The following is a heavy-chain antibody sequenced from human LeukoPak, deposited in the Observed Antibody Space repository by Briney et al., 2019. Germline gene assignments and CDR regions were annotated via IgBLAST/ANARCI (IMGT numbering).Heavy chain of an antibody. Sequence: SETLSLTCTVSGGSISSSSYYWGWIRQPPGKGLEWIGSIYYSGSTYYNPSLKSRVTISVDTSKNQFSLKLSSVTAADTAVYYCARYSSSWYPVFDYWGQGTLVTVSS. J-gene: IGHJ4*02. CDR2: IYYSGST. CDR1: GGSISSSSYY. V-gene: IGHV4-39*01. CDR3: ARYSSSWYPVFDY. D-gene: IGHD6-13*01.